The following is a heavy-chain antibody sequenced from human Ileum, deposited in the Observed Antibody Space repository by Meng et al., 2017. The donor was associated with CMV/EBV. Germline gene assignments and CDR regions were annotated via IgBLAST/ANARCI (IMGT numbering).Heavy chain of an antibody. Sequence: SGYSFTSHDIDWVRQAAGRGLEWMGWMTSYSGDTGYAQKFKGRVTMTRDTAIGTAYMELTGLRSEDTAVYYCMRGAGEGGSDWFDTWGQGTLVTVSS. CDR3: MRGAGEGGSDWFDT. J-gene: IGHJ5*02. CDR2: MTSYSGDT. V-gene: IGHV1-8*01. D-gene: IGHD6-19*01. CDR1: GYSFTSHD.